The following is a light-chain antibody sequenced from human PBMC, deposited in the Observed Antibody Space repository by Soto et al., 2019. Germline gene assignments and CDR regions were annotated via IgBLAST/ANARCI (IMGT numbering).Light chain of an antibody. J-gene: IGKJ5*01. Sequence: DIVMTQSPDSLAVSLGERATINCKSSQSVLYSSNNQNYLAWYQQKPGQPPKLLIYWASTRESGVPDRFSGSGSGMDFTLTISSLQAEDVAVYYCQQYYSTLITFGQGTRLEIK. CDR2: WAS. CDR1: QSVLYSSNNQNY. CDR3: QQYYSTLIT. V-gene: IGKV4-1*01.